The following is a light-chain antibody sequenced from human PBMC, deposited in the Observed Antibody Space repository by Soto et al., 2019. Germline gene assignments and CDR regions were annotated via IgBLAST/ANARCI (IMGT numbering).Light chain of an antibody. CDR2: GAS. Sequence: EIVMTQSPATLSVSPGERATLSCRASQSVSSNLAWYHQKPGQAPRLLIYGASTRATGIPARFSGSGSGTEFTLTISSLQSEDFAGCYCQQYNNWPPCTFGQGTKLEIK. J-gene: IGKJ2*02. CDR3: QQYNNWPPCT. V-gene: IGKV3-15*01. CDR1: QSVSSN.